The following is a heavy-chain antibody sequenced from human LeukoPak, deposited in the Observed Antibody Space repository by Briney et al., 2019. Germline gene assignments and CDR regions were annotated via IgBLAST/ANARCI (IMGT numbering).Heavy chain of an antibody. Sequence: GGSLRLFCAASGFTFSSNAMSWVRQAPGKGLEWVSGISGSGGSTYYADSVKGRFTISRDNSKNTLYLQMASLRAEDTAVYYCAKVPDSSGYFNSYYMHVWGKGPTDTVSS. D-gene: IGHD3-22*01. J-gene: IGHJ6*03. CDR3: AKVPDSSGYFNSYYMHV. CDR1: GFTFSSNA. V-gene: IGHV3-23*01. CDR2: ISGSGGST.